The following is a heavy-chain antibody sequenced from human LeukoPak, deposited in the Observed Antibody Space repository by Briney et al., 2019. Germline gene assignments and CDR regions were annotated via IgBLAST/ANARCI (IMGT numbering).Heavy chain of an antibody. CDR3: ARNPVDNYYYYMDV. J-gene: IGHJ6*03. D-gene: IGHD5-12*01. CDR2: IKQDGSEK. V-gene: IGHV3-7*01. CDR1: GFTFSSYW. Sequence: GGSLRLSCAASGFTFSSYWMSWVRQAPGKGLEWVANIKQDGSEKYYVDSVKGRFTISRDNAKNSLYLQMISLRAEDTAVYYCARNPVDNYYYYMDVWGKGTTVTVSS.